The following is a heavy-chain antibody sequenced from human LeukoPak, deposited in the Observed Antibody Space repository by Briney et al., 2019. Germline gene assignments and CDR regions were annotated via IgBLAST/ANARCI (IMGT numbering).Heavy chain of an antibody. CDR3: ARDLPTPDY. CDR1: GYTFTSYD. V-gene: IGHV1-8*02. CDR2: MNPNSGNT. D-gene: IGHD2-15*01. J-gene: IGHJ4*02. Sequence: ASVKVSCKASGYTFTSYDINWVRQATGQGLEWMGWMNPNSGNTGYAQKFQGRVTMTTDTSTSTAYMELRSLRSDDTAVYYCARDLPTPDYWGQGTLVTVSS.